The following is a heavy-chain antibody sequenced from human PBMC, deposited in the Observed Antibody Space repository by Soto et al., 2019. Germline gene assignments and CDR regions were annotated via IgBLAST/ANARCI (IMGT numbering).Heavy chain of an antibody. J-gene: IGHJ4*02. CDR1: GFTFSSYA. D-gene: IGHD3-22*01. CDR3: AKDLPAYYYDSSGKAENGTH. V-gene: IGHV3-30-3*01. CDR2: ISYDGSNK. Sequence: GGSLRLSCAASGFTFSSYAMHWVRQAPGEGLEWVAVISYDGSNKYYADSVKGRFTISRDNSKNTLYLQMNSLRAEDTAVYYCAKDLPAYYYDSSGKAENGTHWGQGTLVTVSS.